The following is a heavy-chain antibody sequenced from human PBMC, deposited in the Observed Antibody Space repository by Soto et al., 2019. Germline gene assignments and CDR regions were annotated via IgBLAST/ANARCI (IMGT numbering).Heavy chain of an antibody. J-gene: IGHJ4*02. CDR2: ISAYNGNT. CDR3: AREGDGDGGSYLDTFDH. D-gene: IGHD1-26*01. CDR1: GYTITSYG. V-gene: IGHV1-18*01. Sequence: QVQLVQSGAEVKKPGASVKVSCKASGYTITSYGISWVRQAPGQGLEWMGWISAYNGNTNYAQKLQGRVTMTTDTSTSTAYMELRSLRSDDSAVYYCAREGDGDGGSYLDTFDHWGQGTLVTVSS.